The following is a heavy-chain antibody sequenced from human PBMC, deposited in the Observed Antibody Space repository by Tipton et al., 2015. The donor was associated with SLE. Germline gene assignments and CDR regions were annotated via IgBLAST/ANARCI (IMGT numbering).Heavy chain of an antibody. D-gene: IGHD4-17*01. J-gene: IGHJ1*01. V-gene: IGHV3-23*01. Sequence: SLRLSCAASGFNFGDYGMSWVRQTPEKGLEWVSVITGSGGNTYHADSVKGRFTISRDNSKTTLFLQMSSLRVEDTAVYYCAREMFENGVDGFFHHWGQGTLVTVSS. CDR2: ITGSGGNT. CDR1: GFNFGDYG. CDR3: AREMFENGVDGFFHH.